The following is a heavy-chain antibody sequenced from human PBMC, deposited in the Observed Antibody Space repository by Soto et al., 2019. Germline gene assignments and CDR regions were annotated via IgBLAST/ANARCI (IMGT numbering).Heavy chain of an antibody. CDR1: GFTFSSYG. Sequence: GGALRLSCEASGFTFSSYGMSWVRQAPGKGLEGVSAISVSGGSTYYADSVKGRFTISRDNSKNTLYLQMNSLRAEDTAVYYCARHKAAAGTDYWGQGTLVTVSS. D-gene: IGHD6-13*01. CDR3: ARHKAAAGTDY. J-gene: IGHJ4*02. V-gene: IGHV3-23*01. CDR2: ISVSGGST.